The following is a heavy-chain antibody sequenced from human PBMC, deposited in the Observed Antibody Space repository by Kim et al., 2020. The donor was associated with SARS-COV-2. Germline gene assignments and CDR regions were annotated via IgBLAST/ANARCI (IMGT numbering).Heavy chain of an antibody. V-gene: IGHV4-59*01. CDR3: ARALRGTKDGFDV. CDR1: GGSMSGSY. J-gene: IGHJ3*01. CDR2: IFYSGSP. Sequence: SETLSLTCTVSGGSMSGSYWGWIRQPPGKGLEWIGYIFYSGSPNYNPSLKGRITMSADTSKSQFSLEVTSVTAADTAVYYCARALRGTKDGFDVWGQGT.